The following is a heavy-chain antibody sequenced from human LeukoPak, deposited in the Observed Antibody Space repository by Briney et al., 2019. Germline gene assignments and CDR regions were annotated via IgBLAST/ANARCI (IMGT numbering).Heavy chain of an antibody. J-gene: IGHJ4*02. CDR2: INPSGGRT. Sequence: ASVKVSCKASGYTFTSYHMHWVRQAPGQGLEWMGIINPSGGRTSYAQKFQGRVTMTRDMSTSTVYMELSSLRSEDTAVYYCASGVDTGVFDYWGQGTLVTVSS. D-gene: IGHD5-18*01. CDR1: GYTFTSYH. V-gene: IGHV1-46*01. CDR3: ASGVDTGVFDY.